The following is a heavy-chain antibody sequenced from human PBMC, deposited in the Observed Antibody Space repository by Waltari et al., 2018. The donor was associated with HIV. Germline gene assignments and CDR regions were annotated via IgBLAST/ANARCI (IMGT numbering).Heavy chain of an antibody. CDR1: GFTFSSYW. Sequence: EVQLVESGGGLVQPGGSLRLSCAASGFTFSSYWMHWVRQAPGKGLVGVSRINSDGSSTNYADSVKVRFTISRDNAKNTVYLQMNSLRAEDTALYYCASLYNYVWGSPPPFDYWGQGTLVTVSS. D-gene: IGHD3-16*01. V-gene: IGHV3-74*01. CDR3: ASLYNYVWGSPPPFDY. J-gene: IGHJ4*02. CDR2: INSDGSST.